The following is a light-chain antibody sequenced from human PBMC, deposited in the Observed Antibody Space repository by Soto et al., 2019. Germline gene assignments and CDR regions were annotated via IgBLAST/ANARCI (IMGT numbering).Light chain of an antibody. CDR1: QSVSSSY. J-gene: IGKJ1*01. CDR2: GAS. V-gene: IGKV3-20*01. CDR3: QQYGTPGVT. Sequence: EIVLTQSPGTLSLSPGERATLSCRASQSVSSSYLAWYQQKPGQAPRLLIYGASSRATGIPDRFSGIGSGTAFTLTISRLETEDFAVYYCQQYGTPGVTFGQGTKVEIK.